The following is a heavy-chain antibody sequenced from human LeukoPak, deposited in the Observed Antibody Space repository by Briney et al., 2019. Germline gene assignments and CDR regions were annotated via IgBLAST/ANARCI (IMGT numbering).Heavy chain of an antibody. CDR1: GYTFTGYY. Sequence: ASVKVSCKASGYTFTGYYMHWVRQAPGQGLEWMGWINPNSGGTNYALKFQGRVTMTRDTSISTAYMELSRLRSDDTAVYYCARDLTGYCSSTSCSDDYWGQGTLVTVSS. V-gene: IGHV1-2*02. CDR3: ARDLTGYCSSTSCSDDY. D-gene: IGHD2-2*01. J-gene: IGHJ4*02. CDR2: INPNSGGT.